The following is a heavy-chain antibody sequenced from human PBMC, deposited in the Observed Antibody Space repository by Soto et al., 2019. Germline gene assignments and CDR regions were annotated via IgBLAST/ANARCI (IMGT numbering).Heavy chain of an antibody. CDR3: ASPLRWSGYYIAFDY. D-gene: IGHD3-3*01. CDR1: GATFSSFA. CDR2: IIPIFDTI. V-gene: IGHV1-69*01. J-gene: IGHJ4*02. Sequence: QVQLLQSGAEVKKPGSSLKVSCKASGATFSSFAFSWVRQAPGQGLGWMGAIIPIFDTIKFARKFQGRVTLTADESTGTAYMELDRLTSEDTAVYYCASPLRWSGYYIAFDYWGQGTLVIVSS.